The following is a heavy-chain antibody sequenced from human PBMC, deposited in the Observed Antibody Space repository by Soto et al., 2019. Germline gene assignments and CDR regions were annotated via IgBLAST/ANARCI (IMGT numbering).Heavy chain of an antibody. CDR1: GFTFSSYS. J-gene: IGHJ4*02. CDR3: ARGRVVPAALFDY. CDR2: ISSSSSTI. Sequence: GGSLRLSCAASGFTFSSYSMNWVRQAPGKGLEWVSYISSSSSTIYYADSVKGRFTISRDNAKNSLYLQMNSLRAEDTAVYYCARGRVVPAALFDYWGQGTLVTVSS. D-gene: IGHD2-2*01. V-gene: IGHV3-48*01.